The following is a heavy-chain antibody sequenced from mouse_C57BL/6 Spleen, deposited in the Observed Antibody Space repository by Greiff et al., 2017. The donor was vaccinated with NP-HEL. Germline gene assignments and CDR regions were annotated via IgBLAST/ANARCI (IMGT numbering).Heavy chain of an antibody. V-gene: IGHV1-50*01. CDR3: ARWGFITTPQGAMDY. Sequence: VQLQQPGAELVKPGASVKLSCKASGYTFTSYWMQWVKQRPGQGLEWIGEIDPSDSYTNYNQKFKGKATLTVDTSSSTAYMQLSSLTSEDSAVYYCARWGFITTPQGAMDYWGQGTSVTVSS. D-gene: IGHD1-1*01. J-gene: IGHJ4*01. CDR2: IDPSDSYT. CDR1: GYTFTSYW.